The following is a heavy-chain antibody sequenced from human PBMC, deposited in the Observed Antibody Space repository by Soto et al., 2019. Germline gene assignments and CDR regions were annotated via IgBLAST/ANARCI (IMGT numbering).Heavy chain of an antibody. V-gene: IGHV4-4*07. J-gene: IGHJ5*02. Sequence: SETLSLTCTVSGASISGFYWSWIRKSAGKGLEWVGRIYATGTTDYNPSLKSRVMMSVDTSKRQFSLKLRSVTAADTAVYYCVRDGTKTLRDWFDPWGQGISVTVSS. CDR3: VRDGTKTLRDWFDP. CDR1: GASISGFY. D-gene: IGHD1-1*01. CDR2: IYATGTT.